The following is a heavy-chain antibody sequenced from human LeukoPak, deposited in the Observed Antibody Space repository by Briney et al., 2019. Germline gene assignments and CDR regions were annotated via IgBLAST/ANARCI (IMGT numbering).Heavy chain of an antibody. J-gene: IGHJ3*02. CDR3: AREYRIAAAVDAFDI. Sequence: SETLSLTCTVSGGSISSGGYYWSWIRQPPGKGLEWIGYIYHSGSTYYNPSLKSRVTISVDRSKNQFSLKLSSVTAADTAVYYCAREYRIAAAVDAFDIWGQGTMVTVSS. D-gene: IGHD6-13*01. CDR2: IYHSGST. CDR1: GGSISSGGYY. V-gene: IGHV4-30-2*01.